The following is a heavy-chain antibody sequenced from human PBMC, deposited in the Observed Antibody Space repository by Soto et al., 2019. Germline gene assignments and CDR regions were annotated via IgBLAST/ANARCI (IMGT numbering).Heavy chain of an antibody. CDR3: VKGGWLDV. CDR1: GFSFSNYE. D-gene: IGHD2-15*01. CDR2: INPSSGTT. V-gene: IGHV3-23*01. Sequence: EVQLLESGGGLVQPGGSLRLAGAASGFSFSNYEMTWARQAPGKGLEWVAFINPSSGTTHYADSVKGRFTISRDNSKDTLYLQLSSRGVEDTAVYYCVKGGWLDVWGQGTTVTVSS. J-gene: IGHJ6*02.